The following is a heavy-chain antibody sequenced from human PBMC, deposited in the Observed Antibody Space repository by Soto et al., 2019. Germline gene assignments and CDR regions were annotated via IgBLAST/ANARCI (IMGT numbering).Heavy chain of an antibody. D-gene: IGHD3-16*01. CDR2: TSYDGSNN. CDR1: GFTFRSYV. V-gene: IGHV3-33*05. Sequence: QVQLVESGGGVVQPGTSLRLSCVGSGFTFRSYVIHWVPQAPGKGLEWVALTSYDGSNNFYVDSVKGRFTISRHNSRHTVELQMDSLRFEDTALYYCARWGTRGGLDVWGQGTLVSVSS. CDR3: ARWGTRGGLDV. J-gene: IGHJ4*02.